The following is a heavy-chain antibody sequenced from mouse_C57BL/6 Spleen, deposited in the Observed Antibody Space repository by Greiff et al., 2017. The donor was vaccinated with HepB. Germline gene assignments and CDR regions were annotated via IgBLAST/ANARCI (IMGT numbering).Heavy chain of an antibody. D-gene: IGHD1-1*02. CDR2: FYPGSGSI. J-gene: IGHJ2*01. Sequence: VHLVESGAELVKPGASVKLSCKASGYTFTEYTIHWVKQRSGQGLEWIGWFYPGSGSIKYNEKFKDKATLTADKSSSTVYMELSRLTSEDSAVYFCARHEGGSYEFDYWGQGTTLTVSS. V-gene: IGHV1-62-2*01. CDR1: GYTFTEYT. CDR3: ARHEGGSYEFDY.